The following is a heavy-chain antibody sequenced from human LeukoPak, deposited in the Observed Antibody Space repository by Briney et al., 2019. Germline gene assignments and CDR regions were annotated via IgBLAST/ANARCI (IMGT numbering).Heavy chain of an antibody. CDR3: ARDPYNGGYGDPYYYYMDV. J-gene: IGHJ6*03. D-gene: IGHD1-26*01. CDR1: VFTLSTYN. CDR2: ITSSSRYT. Sequence: PGGSLRLSCAASVFTLSTYNMNWVRQAPGKGLEWVSSITSSSRYTFYADSVKGRFTISRDNAKNSLYLQMNSLRAEDTAIYYCARDPYNGGYGDPYYYYMDVWGKGTTVTISS. V-gene: IGHV3-21*06.